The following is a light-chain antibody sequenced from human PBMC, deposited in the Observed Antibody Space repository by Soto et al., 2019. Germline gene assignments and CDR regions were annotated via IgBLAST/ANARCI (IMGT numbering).Light chain of an antibody. V-gene: IGKV1-9*01. Sequence: DIQLTQSPSFLSASVGDRVTITCRASQGISSYLAWYQQKPGKAPKLLIYAASTLQSGVPSRFSGSGSGTEFTLTISSLQPEDFATYYCQQRSNWRITFGQGTRLEIK. CDR3: QQRSNWRIT. J-gene: IGKJ5*01. CDR2: AAS. CDR1: QGISSY.